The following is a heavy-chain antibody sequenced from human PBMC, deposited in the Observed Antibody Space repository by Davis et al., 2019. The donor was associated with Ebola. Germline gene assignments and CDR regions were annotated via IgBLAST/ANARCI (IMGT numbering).Heavy chain of an antibody. CDR3: VPGTWI. CDR2: IPGSGSGE. V-gene: IGHV3-48*03. Sequence: GESLKISCVASGFTFSRHEIHWVRQAPGKGLEWISIIPGSGSGEFFADSVKGRSTISRDNAKNSLYLQMNTLRVEDTAIYYCVPGTWIRGQGTLVTVSS. CDR1: GFTFSRHE. D-gene: IGHD5-18*01. J-gene: IGHJ4*02.